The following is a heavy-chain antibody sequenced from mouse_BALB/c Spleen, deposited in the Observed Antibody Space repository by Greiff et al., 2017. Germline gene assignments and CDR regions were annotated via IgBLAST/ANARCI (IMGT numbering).Heavy chain of an antibody. J-gene: IGHJ4*01. V-gene: IGHV5-17*02. CDR3: ARHYGRRAMDY. D-gene: IGHD1-1*01. Sequence: DVKLVESGGGLVQPGGSRKLSCAASGFTFSSFGMHWVRQAPEKGLEWVAYISSGSSTIYYADTVKGRFTISRDNPKNTLFLQMTSLRSEDTAMYYCARHYGRRAMDYWGQGTSVTVSS. CDR2: ISSGSSTI. CDR1: GFTFSSFG.